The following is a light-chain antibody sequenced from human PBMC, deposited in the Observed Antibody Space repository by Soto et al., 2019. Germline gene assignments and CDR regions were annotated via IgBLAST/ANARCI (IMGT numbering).Light chain of an antibody. Sequence: DIQLTQSPSFLSASVGDRVTITCRASQGISTYLAWYQQKPGKAPKLLIYDASTLQSGVPSRFSGSGSGTEFTHTISSLQPEDLATYYGQQLNGYVSLTFGGGTKVERK. J-gene: IGKJ4*01. CDR1: QGISTY. CDR2: DAS. CDR3: QQLNGYVSLT. V-gene: IGKV1-9*01.